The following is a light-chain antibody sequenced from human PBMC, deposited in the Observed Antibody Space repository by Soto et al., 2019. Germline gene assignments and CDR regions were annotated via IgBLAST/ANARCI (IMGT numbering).Light chain of an antibody. CDR3: LQDYNYLWT. CDR1: LNIGDS. CDR2: GAS. V-gene: IGKV1-6*01. J-gene: IGKJ1*01. Sequence: IQMTQSPYSLSASVGDRVTITCRASLNIGDSLSWFQQKAGKPPTQLIYGASALQSGVPVRFSGSASGTDFTLTIRNMQREDFATYYCLQDYNYLWTFGHVTKVNIK.